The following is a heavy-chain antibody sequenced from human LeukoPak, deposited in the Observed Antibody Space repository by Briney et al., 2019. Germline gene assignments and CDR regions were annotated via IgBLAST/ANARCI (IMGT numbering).Heavy chain of an antibody. CDR2: IYYSGST. D-gene: IGHD2-15*01. V-gene: IGHV4-59*08. Sequence: SETLSLTCTVSGGSISSYYWSWIRQPPGKGLEWIGYIYYSGSTNYNPSLKSRVTISVDTSKNQFSLKLSSVTAADTAVYYCARGYCSGGSCYKGNNWFDTWGQGTLVTVSS. CDR3: ARGYCSGGSCYKGNNWFDT. CDR1: GGSISSYY. J-gene: IGHJ5*02.